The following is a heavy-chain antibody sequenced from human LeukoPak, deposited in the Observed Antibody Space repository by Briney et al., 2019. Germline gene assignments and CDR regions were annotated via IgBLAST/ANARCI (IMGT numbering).Heavy chain of an antibody. Sequence: SQTLSLTCTVSGGSISSGDYYWSWIRQPPGKGLEWIGYIYYSGSTYYNPSLKSRVTISVDTSKNQFSLKLSSVTAADTAVYYCARDCSGATYHHRTPHNWFDPWGQGTQVTVSS. CDR2: IYYSGST. V-gene: IGHV4-30-4*01. CDR1: GGSISSGDYY. D-gene: IGHD3-10*02. CDR3: ARDCSGATYHHRTPHNWFDP. J-gene: IGHJ5*02.